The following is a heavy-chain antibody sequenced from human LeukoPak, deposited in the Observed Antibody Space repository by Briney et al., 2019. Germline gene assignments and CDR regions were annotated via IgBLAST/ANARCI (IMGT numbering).Heavy chain of an antibody. CDR1: GSPFTSYD. D-gene: IGHD1-7*01. Sequence: ASVKVSCKASGSPFTSYDINWVRQATGQGLEWMGWMNPNSGNTGYAQKFQGRVIMARNTSISTAYMELSSLRSEDTAVYYCARVLYNWNYVGPGYYYYMDVWGKGTTVTVSS. V-gene: IGHV1-8*01. J-gene: IGHJ6*03. CDR2: MNPNSGNT. CDR3: ARVLYNWNYVGPGYYYYMDV.